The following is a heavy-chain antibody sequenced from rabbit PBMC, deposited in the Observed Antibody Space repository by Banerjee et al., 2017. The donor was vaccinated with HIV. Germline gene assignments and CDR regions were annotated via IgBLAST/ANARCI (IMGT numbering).Heavy chain of an antibody. CDR3: ARDTSSSFSSYGMDL. J-gene: IGHJ6*01. V-gene: IGHV1S40*01. CDR2: IDTGSSGFT. D-gene: IGHD1-1*01. Sequence: GFSFSSSDYICWVRQAPGKGLEWIACIDTGSSGFTYFATWAKGRFTCSKTSSTTVTLQMTRLTAADTATYFCARDTSSSFSSYGMDLWGPGTLVTVS. CDR1: GFSFSSSDY.